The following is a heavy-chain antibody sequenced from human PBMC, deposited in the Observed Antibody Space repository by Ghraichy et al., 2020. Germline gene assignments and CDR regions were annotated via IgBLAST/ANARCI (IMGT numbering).Heavy chain of an antibody. CDR3: ARDPGYSYGADYGGFDY. CDR2: IYYSGST. D-gene: IGHD5-18*01. CDR1: GGSISSYY. V-gene: IGHV4-59*01. J-gene: IGHJ4*02. Sequence: SQTLSLTCTVSGGSISSYYWSWIRQPPGKGLEWIGYIYYSGSTNYNPSLKSRVTISVDTSKNQFSLKLGSVTAADTAVYYCARDPGYSYGADYGGFDYWGQGTLVTVSS.